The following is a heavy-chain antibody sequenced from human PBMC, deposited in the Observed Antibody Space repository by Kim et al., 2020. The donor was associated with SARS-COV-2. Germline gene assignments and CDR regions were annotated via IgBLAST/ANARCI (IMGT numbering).Heavy chain of an antibody. V-gene: IGHV3-15*01. CDR2: IKSKTDGGTT. CDR1: GFTFSNAW. D-gene: IGHD3-10*01. CDR3: AGLPPGSGSWD. Sequence: GGSLRLSCAASGFTFSNAWMSWVRQAPGKGLEWVGRIKSKTDGGTTDYAAPVKGRFTISRDDSKNTLYLQMNSLKTEDTAVYYCAGLPPGSGSWDWGQGTLVTVSS. J-gene: IGHJ4*02.